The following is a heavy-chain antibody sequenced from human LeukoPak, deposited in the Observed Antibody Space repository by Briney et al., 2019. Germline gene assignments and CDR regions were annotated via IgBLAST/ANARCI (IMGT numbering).Heavy chain of an antibody. D-gene: IGHD3-22*01. CDR1: GFTFTTFW. CDR2: ISPDDSVT. V-gene: IGHV5-51*01. J-gene: IGHJ4*02. Sequence: GESLKISCQASGFTFTTFWIGWVRQMPGKGLEWMGIISPDDSVTRYSPSLQGQVTISADKTISTAYLQWSSLKASDTAMYYCARAGNYFDTSGFHYWGQGTLVTVAS. CDR3: ARAGNYFDTSGFHY.